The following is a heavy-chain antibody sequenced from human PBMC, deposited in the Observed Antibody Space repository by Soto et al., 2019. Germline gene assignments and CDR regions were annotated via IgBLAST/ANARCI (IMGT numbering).Heavy chain of an antibody. CDR1: GFTFTRYS. CDR2: ISSTANYI. J-gene: IGHJ4*02. V-gene: IGHV3-21*06. CDR3: ARESEDLTSNFDY. Sequence: PGGSLRLSCAASGFTFTRYSMNWVRQAPGRGLEWVSSISSTANYIYYGDSMKGRFTISRDNAKNSLYLEMNSMRAEDTAVYYCARESEDLTSNFDYWGQGTLVTVSS.